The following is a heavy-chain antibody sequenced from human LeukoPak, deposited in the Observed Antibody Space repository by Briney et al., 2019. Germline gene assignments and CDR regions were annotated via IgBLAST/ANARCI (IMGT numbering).Heavy chain of an antibody. V-gene: IGHV4-38-2*02. J-gene: IGHJ4*02. CDR1: GYSISSGYY. Sequence: SETLSLTCTVSGYSISSGYYWGWIRPPPGKGLEWIGSIYHSGSTYYNPSLKSRVTISVDTSKNQFSLKLSSVTAADTAVYYCARGYPPNPVSGGDCSLFDYWGQGTLVTVSS. CDR3: ARGYPPNPVSGGDCSLFDY. CDR2: IYHSGST. D-gene: IGHD2-21*02.